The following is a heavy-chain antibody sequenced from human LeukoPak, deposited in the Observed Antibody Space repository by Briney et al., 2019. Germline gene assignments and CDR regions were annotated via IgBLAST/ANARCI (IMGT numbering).Heavy chain of an antibody. V-gene: IGHV3-53*01. D-gene: IGHD6-25*01. CDR3: AREQDGGYD. Sequence: PGGSLRLSYAASGFTVSSSYMSWVRQAPGKGLEWVSIIYSGGSTYYADSVKGRFTISRDNSKNTLYLQMNSLRGEDTAVYYCAREQDGGYDWGQGTLDTVSS. CDR2: IYSGGST. CDR1: GFTVSSSY. J-gene: IGHJ4*02.